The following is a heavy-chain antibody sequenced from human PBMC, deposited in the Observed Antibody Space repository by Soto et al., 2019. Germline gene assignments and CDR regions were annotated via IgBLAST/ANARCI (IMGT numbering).Heavy chain of an antibody. CDR3: ARGVVGQQLDYYYYYMDV. J-gene: IGHJ6*03. Sequence: GASGKVCCKASGYTFTSYDINWVRQATGQGLEWMGWMNPNSGNTGYAQKFQGRVTMTRNTSISTAYMELSSLRSEDTAVYYCARGVVGQQLDYYYYYMDVWGKGTTVTVSS. V-gene: IGHV1-8*01. CDR1: GYTFTSYD. D-gene: IGHD6-13*01. CDR2: MNPNSGNT.